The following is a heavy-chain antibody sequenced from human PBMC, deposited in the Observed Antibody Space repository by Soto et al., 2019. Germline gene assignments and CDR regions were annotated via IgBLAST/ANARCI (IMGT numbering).Heavy chain of an antibody. CDR1: GGSISSGGYS. D-gene: IGHD1-1*01. CDR2: IYHSGST. CDR3: ARHRNWKVDY. Sequence: QLQLQESGSGLVKPSQTLSLTCAVSGGSISSGGYSWSWIRQPPGKGLEWIGYIYHSGSTYYNPSLKSRVTISVDTSKNQFSLKVSSVTAADTAVYYCARHRNWKVDYWGQGTLVTVSS. V-gene: IGHV4-30-2*03. J-gene: IGHJ4*02.